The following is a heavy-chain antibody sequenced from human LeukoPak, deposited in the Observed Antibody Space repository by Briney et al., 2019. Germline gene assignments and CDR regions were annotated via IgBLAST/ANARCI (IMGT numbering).Heavy chain of an antibody. CDR1: GYTFTNYG. D-gene: IGHD3-16*02. V-gene: IGHV1-18*01. Sequence: ASVKVSFKASGYTFTNYGFSWVRQAPGQGLEWMGWISAYNGNTNYAQNLQGRVTMTTDTSTTTAYMELRSLRSDDTAVYYCARGLGSYPEIPLDYWGQGTLVTVSS. CDR2: ISAYNGNT. J-gene: IGHJ4*02. CDR3: ARGLGSYPEIPLDY.